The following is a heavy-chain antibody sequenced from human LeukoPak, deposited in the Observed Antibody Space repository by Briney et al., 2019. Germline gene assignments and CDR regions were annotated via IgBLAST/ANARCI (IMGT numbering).Heavy chain of an antibody. CDR1: GFTFSSYA. D-gene: IGHD6-13*01. CDR3: ARAAAGTDFDY. Sequence: GSLRLSCAASGFTFSSYAMSWVRQPPGKGLEWIGEINHSGSTNYNPSLKSRVTISVDTSKNQFSLKLSSVTAADTAVYYCARAAAGTDFDYWGQGTLVTVSS. CDR2: INHSGST. J-gene: IGHJ4*02. V-gene: IGHV4-34*01.